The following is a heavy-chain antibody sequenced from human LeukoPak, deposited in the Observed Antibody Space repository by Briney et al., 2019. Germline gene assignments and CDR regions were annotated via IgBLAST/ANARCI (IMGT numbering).Heavy chain of an antibody. Sequence: SETLSLTCAVSGYSISSGYYWGWIRQPPGKGLEWIGSIYHSGSTYYNPSLKSRVTISVDTSKNQFSLKLSSVTAADTAVYYCARRSLTVIDYWGQGTLVTVSS. CDR1: GYSISSGYY. D-gene: IGHD1-14*01. CDR3: ARRSLTVIDY. CDR2: IYHSGST. J-gene: IGHJ4*02. V-gene: IGHV4-38-2*01.